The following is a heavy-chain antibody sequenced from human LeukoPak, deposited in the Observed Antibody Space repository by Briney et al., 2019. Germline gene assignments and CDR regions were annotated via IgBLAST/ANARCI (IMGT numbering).Heavy chain of an antibody. V-gene: IGHV3-23*01. CDR2: ISGSGRST. CDR3: AKEEGTSVDGDYFDY. J-gene: IGHJ4*02. CDR1: GYTFRSNA. Sequence: GGSLRLSCAPSGYTFRSNAMSWVRQAPGKGLEWVSPISGSGRSTYYADSVKGRFTISRDNSKNTLYLQMNSLRAEDTAIYYCAKEEGTSVDGDYFDYWGQGTLVTVSS. D-gene: IGHD3-10*01.